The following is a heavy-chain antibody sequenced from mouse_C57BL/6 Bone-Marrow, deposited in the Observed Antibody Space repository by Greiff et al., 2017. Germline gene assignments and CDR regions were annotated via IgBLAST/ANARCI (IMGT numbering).Heavy chain of an antibody. Sequence: EVQLVESGGGLVQSGRSLRLSCATSGFTFSDFYMEWVRQAPGKGLEWIAASRNKANDYTTEYSASVKGRFIVSRDTSQSILYLQMNALRAEDPAIYYCERDLGRGYFDYWGQGTTLTVSA. CDR1: GFTFSDFY. D-gene: IGHD4-1*01. J-gene: IGHJ2*01. CDR3: ERDLGRGYFDY. CDR2: SRNKANDYTT. V-gene: IGHV7-1*01.